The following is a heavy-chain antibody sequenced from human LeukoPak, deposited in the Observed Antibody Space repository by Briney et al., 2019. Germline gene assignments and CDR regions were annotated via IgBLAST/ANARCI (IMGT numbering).Heavy chain of an antibody. CDR1: GFTFSSYW. CDR2: ISSSSSYI. J-gene: IGHJ4*02. CDR3: ARIEQWPPYYFDY. Sequence: GGSLRLSCAASGFTFSSYWMHWVRQAPGKGLEWVSSISSSSSYIYYADSVKGRFTISRDNAKNSLYLQMNSLRAEDTAVYYCARIEQWPPYYFDYWGQGTLVTVSS. D-gene: IGHD6-19*01. V-gene: IGHV3-21*01.